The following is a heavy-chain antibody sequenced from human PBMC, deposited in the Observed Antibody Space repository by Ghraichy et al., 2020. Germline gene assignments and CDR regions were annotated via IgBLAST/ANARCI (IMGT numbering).Heavy chain of an antibody. J-gene: IGHJ4*02. CDR2: ISGSGGST. CDR1: GFTFSSYA. D-gene: IGHD3-3*01. Sequence: GESLNISCAASGFTFSSYAMSWVRQAPGKGLEWVSAISGSGGSTYYADSVKGRFTISRDNSKNTLYLQMNSLRAEDTAVYYCAKAMYYDFWSGYSLDYWGQGTLVTVSS. V-gene: IGHV3-23*01. CDR3: AKAMYYDFWSGYSLDY.